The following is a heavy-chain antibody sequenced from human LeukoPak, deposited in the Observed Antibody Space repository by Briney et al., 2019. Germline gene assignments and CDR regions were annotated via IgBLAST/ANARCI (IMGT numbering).Heavy chain of an antibody. CDR3: TSPKDFQDV. CDR1: GLTFSGSA. D-gene: IGHD2-15*01. CDR2: IRSKANSYAT. V-gene: IGHV3-73*01. J-gene: IGHJ6*02. Sequence: PGGSLRLSCAASGLTFSGSAMHWVRQASGKGLEWVGRIRSKANSYATAYAASVKGRFTISRDDSKNTAYLQMNSLKTEDTAVYYCTSPKDFQDVWGQGTTVTVSS.